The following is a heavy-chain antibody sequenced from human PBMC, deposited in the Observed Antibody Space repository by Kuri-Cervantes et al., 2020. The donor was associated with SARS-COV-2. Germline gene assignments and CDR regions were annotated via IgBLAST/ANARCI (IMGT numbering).Heavy chain of an antibody. CDR3: ARTDNSGYSYYFDY. D-gene: IGHD3-22*01. CDR2: INHRGST. V-gene: IGHV4-34*01. CDR1: GGSFRGYY. Sequence: GSLRLSCAVYGGSFRGYYWSWIRQPPGKGLEWIGEINHRGSTNYNPSLKSRVTISVDTSKNQFSLKLSSVTAADTAVYYCARTDNSGYSYYFDYWGQGTLVTVSS. J-gene: IGHJ4*02.